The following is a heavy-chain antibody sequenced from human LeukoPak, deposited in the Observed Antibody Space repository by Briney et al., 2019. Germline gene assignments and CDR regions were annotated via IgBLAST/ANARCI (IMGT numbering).Heavy chain of an antibody. CDR3: ARLAVAGTGGAFDI. CDR2: IYHSGST. J-gene: IGHJ3*02. Sequence: SETLSLTCAVSGYSISSGYYWGWIRQPPGKGLEWIWSIYHSGSTYYNPSLKSRVTISVDTSKKQFSMTLSSVTAADTAVYYCARLAVAGTGGAFDIWGQGTMVTVSS. CDR1: GYSISSGYY. V-gene: IGHV4-38-2*01. D-gene: IGHD6-19*01.